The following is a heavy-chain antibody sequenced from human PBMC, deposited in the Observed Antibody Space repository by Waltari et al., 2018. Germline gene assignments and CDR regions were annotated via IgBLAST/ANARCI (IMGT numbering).Heavy chain of an antibody. J-gene: IGHJ4*02. V-gene: IGHV4-59*01. CDR2: IYYSGST. D-gene: IGHD2-15*01. CDR3: AREKKGFWQDY. Sequence: QVKLQESGPGLVKPSETLSLTCTVPGGSISSYYWSWIRQPPGKGLEWIGYIYYSGSTNYNPSLKSRVTISVDTSKNQFSLKLSSVTAADTAVYYCAREKKGFWQDYWGQGTLVTVSS. CDR1: GGSISSYY.